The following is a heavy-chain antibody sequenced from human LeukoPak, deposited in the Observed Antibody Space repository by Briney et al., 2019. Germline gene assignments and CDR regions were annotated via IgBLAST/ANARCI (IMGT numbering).Heavy chain of an antibody. Sequence: QTGGSLRLSCAASGFTFSNYWMSWVRQAPGKGLEWVATIKQDGSEKYYVDSVKGRFTISRDNAKNSLNLQMNYLRAEDTAVYYCARGTRGPHYWGQGTLVTVSS. CDR2: IKQDGSEK. CDR3: ARGTRGPHY. D-gene: IGHD3-16*01. J-gene: IGHJ4*02. V-gene: IGHV3-7*04. CDR1: GFTFSNYW.